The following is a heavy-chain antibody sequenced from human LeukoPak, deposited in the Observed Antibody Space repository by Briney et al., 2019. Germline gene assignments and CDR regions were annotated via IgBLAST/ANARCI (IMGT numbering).Heavy chain of an antibody. D-gene: IGHD3-3*01. CDR2: INPNSGGT. CDR1: GYTFTGYY. V-gene: IGHV1-2*02. Sequence: ASVKVSCKXSGYTFTGYYMHWVRQAPGQGLEWMGWINPNSGGTNYSQKFQGRVTMTRDTSISTAYMELSSLRSDDTAVYYCARDPVKTVLRFLEWSSPFNYWGQGTLVTVSS. CDR3: ARDPVKTVLRFLEWSSPFNY. J-gene: IGHJ4*02.